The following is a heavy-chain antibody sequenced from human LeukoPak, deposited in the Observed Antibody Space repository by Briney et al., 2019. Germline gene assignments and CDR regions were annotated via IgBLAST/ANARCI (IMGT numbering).Heavy chain of an antibody. CDR3: AKDPKTAAEMVYFDC. CDR2: ISGSGDST. V-gene: IGHV3-23*01. CDR1: GFTFSSYA. D-gene: IGHD6-13*01. J-gene: IGHJ4*02. Sequence: GGSLRLSCAASGFTFSSYALSWVRQAPGKGPEWVSVISGSGDSTYYADSVKGRFTISRDNSRNTLYLQMNSLRAEDTAVYYCAKDPKTAAEMVYFDCWGQGTLVTVSS.